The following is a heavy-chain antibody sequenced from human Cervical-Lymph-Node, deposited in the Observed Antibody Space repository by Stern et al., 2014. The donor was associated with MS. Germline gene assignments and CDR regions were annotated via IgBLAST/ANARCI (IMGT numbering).Heavy chain of an antibody. J-gene: IGHJ4*02. V-gene: IGHV5-10-1*03. CDR3: ATRRSLADTDYFEY. CDR1: GYTFTNYY. CDR2: IDPSDSYT. D-gene: IGHD6-19*01. Sequence: EVQLLQSGAEVKKPGESLRISCKASGYTFTNYYISWVRQMPGKGLEWLGRIDPSDSYTNYSPSFQGHVTISVDKSISTAYLQWSYLKASDTAMYYCATRRSLADTDYFEYWGQGTLVSVSS.